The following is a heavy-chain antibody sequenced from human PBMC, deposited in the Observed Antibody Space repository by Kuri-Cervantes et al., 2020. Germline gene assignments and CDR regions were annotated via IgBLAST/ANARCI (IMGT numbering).Heavy chain of an antibody. D-gene: IGHD6-19*01. V-gene: IGHV4-34*01. CDR2: INHSGST. CDR3: ARRVAVSSAVH. J-gene: IGHJ4*02. Sequence: SETLSLTCAVYGGSFSGYYWSWIRQPPGKGLEWIGEINHSGSTDYNPSLKSRVTISVDMSKNQFSLKLSSVTAADTAVYYCARRVAVSSAVHWGLGTLVTVSS. CDR1: GGSFSGYY.